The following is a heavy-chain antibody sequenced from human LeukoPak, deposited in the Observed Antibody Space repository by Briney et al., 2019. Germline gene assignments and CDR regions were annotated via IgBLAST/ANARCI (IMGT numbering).Heavy chain of an antibody. J-gene: IGHJ4*02. Sequence: PSETLSLTCTVSGGSISSYYWSWIRQPAGKGLEWIGRIYTSGSTNYNPSRKSRVNMSLVTAKTQFYLKLSSVTAADTAVYYGSRLGINDFRSGNRGIDYWGQGTLVTVSS. CDR2: IYTSGST. CDR3: SRLGINDFRSGNRGIDY. D-gene: IGHD3-3*01. CDR1: GGSISSYY. V-gene: IGHV4-4*07.